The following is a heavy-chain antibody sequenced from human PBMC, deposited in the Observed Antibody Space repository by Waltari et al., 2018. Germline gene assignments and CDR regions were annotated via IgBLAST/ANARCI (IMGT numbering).Heavy chain of an antibody. D-gene: IGHD3-10*01. CDR1: GYTFSDYY. CDR2: VDPEDGQA. V-gene: IGHV1-69-2*01. Sequence: EVQLRQSGAELRKPGTPVKISCKASGYTFSDYYIHWVQQAPGKGLQWGGLVDPEDGQAIYAEKFQGRVTITAYTSTDTAYLELSSLTSEDTAVFYCATALGDNTSASRPFHLWGQGTVITVSS. CDR3: ATALGDNTSASRPFHL. J-gene: IGHJ3*01.